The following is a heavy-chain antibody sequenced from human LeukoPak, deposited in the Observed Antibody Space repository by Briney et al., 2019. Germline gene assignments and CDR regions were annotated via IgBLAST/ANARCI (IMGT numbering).Heavy chain of an antibody. D-gene: IGHD3-10*01. Sequence: GGSLRLSCAASGFTFSSYSMDGGRQAPGKGLGWVSYISGSSSTIYYADSVKGRFNISRDNAEKSLYLQMTSLRGEDTAIYYCARHYGSGSLDYWGQGTLVTVSS. CDR3: ARHYGSGSLDY. J-gene: IGHJ4*02. V-gene: IGHV3-48*01. CDR2: ISGSSSTI. CDR1: GFTFSSYS.